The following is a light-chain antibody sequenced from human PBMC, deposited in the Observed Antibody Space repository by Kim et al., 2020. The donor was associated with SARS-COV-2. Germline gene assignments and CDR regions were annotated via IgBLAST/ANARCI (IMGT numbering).Light chain of an antibody. Sequence: PGERATLSCRASQSVSSSYLAWYQQKPGQAPRLLIYGASSRATGIPDRFSGSGSGTDFTLTISRLEPEDCAVYYCQQYGSSPPLYTFGQGTKLEI. V-gene: IGKV3-20*01. CDR2: GAS. CDR3: QQYGSSPPLYT. J-gene: IGKJ2*01. CDR1: QSVSSSY.